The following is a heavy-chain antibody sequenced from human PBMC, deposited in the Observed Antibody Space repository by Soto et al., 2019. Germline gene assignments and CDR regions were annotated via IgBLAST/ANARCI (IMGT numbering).Heavy chain of an antibody. CDR1: GYTFTSYG. J-gene: IGHJ6*02. V-gene: IGHV1-18*04. CDR2: ISAYNGNT. Sequence: GASVKVSCKASGYTFTSYGISWVRQAPGQGLEWMGWISAYNGNTNYAQKLQGRVTMTTDTSTSTAYMELRSLRSDDTAVYYCARVKWVVPAAIVTDGMDVWGQGTTVTVSS. CDR3: ARVKWVVPAAIVTDGMDV. D-gene: IGHD2-2*02.